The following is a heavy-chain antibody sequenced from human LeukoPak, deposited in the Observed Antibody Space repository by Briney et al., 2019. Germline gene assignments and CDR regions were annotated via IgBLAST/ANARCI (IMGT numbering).Heavy chain of an antibody. V-gene: IGHV3-23*01. CDR3: ARQLGYCSDGNCYFDY. CDR1: GFIFSNYA. J-gene: IGHJ4*02. Sequence: GGSLRLSCAASGFIFSNYAMSWVRQAPGRGLEWVSAISTSGGSTYYADSVKGRFPISRYNSKNTLHLQMNSLRAEDTAVYHCARQLGYCSDGNCYFDYWGQGTLVTVSS. D-gene: IGHD2-15*01. CDR2: ISTSGGST.